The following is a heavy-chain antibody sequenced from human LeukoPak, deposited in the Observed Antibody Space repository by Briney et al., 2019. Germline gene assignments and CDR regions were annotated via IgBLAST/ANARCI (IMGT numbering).Heavy chain of an antibody. CDR1: GFAFTNYW. CDR3: TGDPPGWESPPDY. V-gene: IGHV3-74*01. D-gene: IGHD1-26*01. Sequence: GGSLRLSCAASGFAFTNYWMHWVRQAPEKGLVWVSRINTDGSDTTYADSVKGRFTISRDNAKNTLYLQMNSLRVEDTAVYYCTGDPPGWESPPDYWGQGTLVTVSS. CDR2: INTDGSDT. J-gene: IGHJ4*02.